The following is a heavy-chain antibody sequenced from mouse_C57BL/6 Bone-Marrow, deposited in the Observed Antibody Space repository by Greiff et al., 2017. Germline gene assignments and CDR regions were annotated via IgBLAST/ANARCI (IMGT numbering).Heavy chain of an antibody. V-gene: IGHV14-4*01. J-gene: IGHJ2*01. Sequence: EVKLQQSGAELVRPGASVQLSCTASGFNIKDDYMHWVKQRPEQGLEWIGWIDPENGDTAYASKFQGKATITADTSSNTAYLQLSSLTSEDTAVYYCTTGYYGYFYYLDYWGQGTTLTVSS. CDR1: GFNIKDDY. D-gene: IGHD2-2*01. CDR2: IDPENGDT. CDR3: TTGYYGYFYYLDY.